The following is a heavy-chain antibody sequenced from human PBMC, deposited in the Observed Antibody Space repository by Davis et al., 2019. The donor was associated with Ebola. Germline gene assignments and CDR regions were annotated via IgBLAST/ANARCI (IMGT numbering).Heavy chain of an antibody. V-gene: IGHV1-24*01. J-gene: IGHJ2*01. Sequence: ASVKVSCKVSGYTLTELSMHWVRQAPGKGLEWMGGFDPEDGETIYAQKFQGRVTITADESTSTAYMELSSLRSEDTAVYYCATGWELLRYFDLWGRGTLVTVSS. CDR2: FDPEDGET. CDR1: GYTLTELS. D-gene: IGHD1-26*01. CDR3: ATGWELLRYFDL.